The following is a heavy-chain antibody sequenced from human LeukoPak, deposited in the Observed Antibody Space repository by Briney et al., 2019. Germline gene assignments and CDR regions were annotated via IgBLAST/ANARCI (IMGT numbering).Heavy chain of an antibody. J-gene: IGHJ6*02. CDR2: IYYSGST. CDR3: ARVRSSSSSKYYYYYGMDV. D-gene: IGHD6-6*01. CDR1: GGSISSYY. V-gene: IGHV4-59*01. Sequence: PSETLSLTCTVPGGSISSYYWSWIRQPPGRGLGWIGYIYYSGSTNYNPSLKSRVTISVDTSKNQFSVKLSSVTAADTAVYYCARVRSSSSSKYYYYYGMDVWGQGTKVTVSS.